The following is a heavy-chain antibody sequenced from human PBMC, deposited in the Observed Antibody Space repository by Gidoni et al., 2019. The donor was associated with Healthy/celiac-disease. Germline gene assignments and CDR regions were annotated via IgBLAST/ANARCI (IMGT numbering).Heavy chain of an antibody. V-gene: IGHV1-18*01. D-gene: IGHD4-17*01. CDR1: GYTFTRYG. CDR3: ARVPLTYGDYLFYFDY. J-gene: IGHJ4*02. CDR2: ISAYNGNT. Sequence: QVQLVQSGAAVKRPGASVKVSCKASGYTFTRYGISWVRQAPGQGLEWMGWISAYNGNTNYAQKLKGRVTMTTDTSTSTAYMELRSLRSDDTAVYYCARVPLTYGDYLFYFDYWGQGTLVTVSS.